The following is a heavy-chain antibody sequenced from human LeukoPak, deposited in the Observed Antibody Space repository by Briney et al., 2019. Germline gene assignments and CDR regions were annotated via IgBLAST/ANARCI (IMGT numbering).Heavy chain of an antibody. Sequence: SETLSLTCTVSGGSISSGGYYWSWIRQPPGKGLEWIGYIYHSGSTYYNPSLKSRVTISVDRSKIQFSLKLSSVTAADTAVYYCARDTDTTLPISWGQGTLVTVSS. CDR2: IYHSGST. CDR1: GGSISSGGYY. CDR3: ARDTDTTLPIS. D-gene: IGHD1-1*01. J-gene: IGHJ5*02. V-gene: IGHV4-30-2*01.